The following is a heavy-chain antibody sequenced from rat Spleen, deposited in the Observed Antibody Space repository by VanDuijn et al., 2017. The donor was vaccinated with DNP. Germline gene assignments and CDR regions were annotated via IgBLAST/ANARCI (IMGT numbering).Heavy chain of an antibody. J-gene: IGHJ3*01. D-gene: IGHD1-2*01. CDR3: TIPWDTIAAISTGDWFAY. V-gene: IGHV1-43*01. Sequence: QVQLQQSGTEMAQPGPSVKMCGKACGYTVTSYKIGWIEQTTRDGLEYIGYNNTESGGNGYTEKFKGKSTLTVDKSSSTAFMQLSSLTPEDSAVYCCTIPWDTIAAISTGDWFAYWGQGTLVTVSS. CDR1: GYTVTSYK. CDR2: NNTESGGN.